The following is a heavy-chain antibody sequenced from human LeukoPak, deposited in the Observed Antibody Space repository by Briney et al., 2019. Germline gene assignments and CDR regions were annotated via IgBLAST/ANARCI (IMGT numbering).Heavy chain of an antibody. CDR3: VRTGDTERFDY. CDR1: GFPFSSHG. J-gene: IGHJ4*02. CDR2: IRYDGSKK. D-gene: IGHD3/OR15-3a*01. Sequence: TGGALRLSCAAAGFPFSSHGMHWVRQAPGKGVEGVALIRYDGSKKDYADSVKGRFTISRDNSKNTLYLQMNSLRAEDTAMYYCVRTGDTERFDYWGQGTLVTVSS. V-gene: IGHV3-30*02.